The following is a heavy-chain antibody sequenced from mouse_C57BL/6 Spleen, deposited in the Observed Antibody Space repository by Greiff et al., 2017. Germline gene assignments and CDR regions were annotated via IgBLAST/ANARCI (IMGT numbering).Heavy chain of an antibody. CDR3: APLTGSFAY. D-gene: IGHD4-1*01. J-gene: IGHJ3*01. Sequence: QVQLQQSGPELVKPGASVKISCKASGYAFSSSWMNWVKQRPGKGLEWIGRIYPGDGDTNYNGKFKGKATLTADKSSSTAYMQLSSLTSEDSAVCFCAPLTGSFAYWGQGTLVTVSA. V-gene: IGHV1-82*01. CDR2: IYPGDGDT. CDR1: GYAFSSSW.